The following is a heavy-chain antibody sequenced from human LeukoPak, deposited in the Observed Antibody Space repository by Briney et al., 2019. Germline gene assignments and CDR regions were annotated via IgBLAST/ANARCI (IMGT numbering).Heavy chain of an antibody. D-gene: IGHD3-22*01. CDR3: ARDFYDSSGRRFDY. CDR1: GGSISSGSYY. V-gene: IGHV4-61*02. J-gene: IGHJ4*02. Sequence: PSQTLSLTCTVSGGSISSGSYYWSWIRQPAGKGLEWIGRIYTSGSTNYNPSLKSRVTISVDTSKNQFSLKLSSVTAADTAAYYCARDFYDSSGRRFDYWGQGILVTVSS. CDR2: IYTSGST.